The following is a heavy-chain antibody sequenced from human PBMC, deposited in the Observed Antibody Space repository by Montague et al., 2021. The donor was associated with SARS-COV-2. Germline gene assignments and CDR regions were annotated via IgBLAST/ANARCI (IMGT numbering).Heavy chain of an antibody. CDR3: TRHVHMTWPEPSPGFDY. V-gene: IGHV4-39*01. J-gene: IGHJ4*02. Sequence: SETLSLTCTVPGDSISSSSYNWGWIRQPPGKGLEWIGSVHYSGRPYYNPSLKSRVTIYVDTSKNQLSLKLSSVTAADTAVYYCTRHVHMTWPEPSPGFDYWGQGTLVTASS. D-gene: IGHD1-1*01. CDR1: GDSISSSSYN. CDR2: VHYSGRP.